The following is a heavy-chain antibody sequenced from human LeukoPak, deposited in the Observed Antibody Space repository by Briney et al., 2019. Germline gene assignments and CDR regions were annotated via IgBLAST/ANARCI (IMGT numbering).Heavy chain of an antibody. D-gene: IGHD5-18*01. CDR3: VRVVTRVIFDY. Sequence: GGSLRLSCTASGFTFGDYAMSWVRQAPGKGLEWVGFIRSKAYGGTTEYAASVKGRFTISRDDSKSIAYLQMDSLKTEDTAVYYCVRVVTRVIFDYWGQGTLVTVSS. CDR2: IRSKAYGGTT. J-gene: IGHJ4*02. V-gene: IGHV3-49*04. CDR1: GFTFGDYA.